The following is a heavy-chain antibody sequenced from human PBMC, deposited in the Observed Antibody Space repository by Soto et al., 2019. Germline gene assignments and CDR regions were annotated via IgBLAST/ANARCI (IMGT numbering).Heavy chain of an antibody. J-gene: IGHJ4*02. D-gene: IGHD7-27*01. CDR1: GYTFSSYA. CDR3: ARDTGDGTFDF. V-gene: IGHV1-3*01. CDR2: INAGYGNT. Sequence: QVHLVQSGAEVRKPGASVKVSCKAAGYTFSSYAMHWVRQAPGQRLEWMGWINAGYGNTKSSQKFQDRVTITRDTSARTAYMELNSLRSEDTTVDYCARDTGDGTFDFWGKGTLVTVSS.